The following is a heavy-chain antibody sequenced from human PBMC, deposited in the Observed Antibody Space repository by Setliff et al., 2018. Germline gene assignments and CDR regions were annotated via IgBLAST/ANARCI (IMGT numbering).Heavy chain of an antibody. CDR3: ARDRYCSSASCYATQYNWFDP. CDR2: ISSSGSTI. D-gene: IGHD2-2*01. CDR1: GFTFSTYR. V-gene: IGHV3-48*01. Sequence: GGSLRLSCAASGFTFSTYRMHWVRQAPGKGLEWVSYISSSGSTIYYADSVKGRFTISRDNAKNSPYLQMNSLRAEDTAVYYCARDRYCSSASCYATQYNWFDPWGQGTLVTVSS. J-gene: IGHJ5*02.